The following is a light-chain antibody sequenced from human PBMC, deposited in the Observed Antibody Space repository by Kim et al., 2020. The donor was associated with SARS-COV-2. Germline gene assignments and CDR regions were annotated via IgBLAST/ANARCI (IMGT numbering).Light chain of an antibody. Sequence: SYELTQPHSVSVSPGQTASITCAGDKLGDKHACWYQQKPGQAPVLVIYQDSKRPTGIPERFSGSNSGNTATLTISGTQAMDEADYYCQEWDSSTVVFGGGTQLTVL. CDR1: KLGDKH. CDR2: QDS. CDR3: QEWDSSTVV. J-gene: IGLJ2*01. V-gene: IGLV3-1*01.